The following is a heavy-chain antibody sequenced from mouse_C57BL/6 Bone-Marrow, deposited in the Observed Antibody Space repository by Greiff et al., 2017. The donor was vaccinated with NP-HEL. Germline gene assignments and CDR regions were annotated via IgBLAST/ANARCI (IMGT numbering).Heavy chain of an antibody. CDR2: INPSTGGT. CDR1: GYSFTGYY. Sequence: VHVKQSGPELVKPGASVKISCKASGYSFTGYYMNWVKQSPEKSLEWIGEINPSTGGTTYNQKFKAKATLTVDKSSSTAYMQLKSLTSEDSAVYYCASGWLEYFDYWGQGTTLTVSS. D-gene: IGHD2-3*01. V-gene: IGHV1-42*01. CDR3: ASGWLEYFDY. J-gene: IGHJ2*01.